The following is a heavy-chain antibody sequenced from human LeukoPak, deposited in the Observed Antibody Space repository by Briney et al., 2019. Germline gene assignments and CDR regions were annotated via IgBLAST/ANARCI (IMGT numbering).Heavy chain of an antibody. Sequence: SETLSLTCTVSGGSISSHYWSWIRQPPGKGLEWIGYIYYSGSTNYNPSLKSRVTISVDTSKNQFSLKLSSVTAADTAVYYCARSAVAGTINWFDPWGQGTLVTVSS. CDR1: GGSISSHY. CDR2: IYYSGST. CDR3: ARSAVAGTINWFDP. V-gene: IGHV4-59*11. D-gene: IGHD6-19*01. J-gene: IGHJ5*02.